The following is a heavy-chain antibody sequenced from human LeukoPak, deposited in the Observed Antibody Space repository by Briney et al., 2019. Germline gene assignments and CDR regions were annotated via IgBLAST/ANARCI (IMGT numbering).Heavy chain of an antibody. D-gene: IGHD3-22*01. J-gene: IGHJ4*02. V-gene: IGHV5-51*01. Sequence: GESLKISFKGSGSSFTSYWIGWGRRMPGKGLEGMGIIYPGDSDTRYSPSFQGEVTITADKSNRNASLQWSSLEAADTALYYCARHREGYYDSSGYPVLAYYFDYWGQGTLVTVSS. CDR2: IYPGDSDT. CDR1: GSSFTSYW. CDR3: ARHREGYYDSSGYPVLAYYFDY.